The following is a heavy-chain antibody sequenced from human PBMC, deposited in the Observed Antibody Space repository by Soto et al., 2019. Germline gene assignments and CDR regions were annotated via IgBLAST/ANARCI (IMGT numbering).Heavy chain of an antibody. D-gene: IGHD3-3*01. CDR3: AREKGTYYDFWSGYYTGFDY. CDR1: GGTFSSYA. Sequence: QVQLVQSGAEVKKPGSSVKVSCKASGGTFSSYAISWVRQAPGQGLEWMGGIIPIFGTANYAQKFQGRVKITADESTSTAYMELSSLRSEDTAVYYCAREKGTYYDFWSGYYTGFDYWGQGTLVTVSS. J-gene: IGHJ4*02. CDR2: IIPIFGTA. V-gene: IGHV1-69*12.